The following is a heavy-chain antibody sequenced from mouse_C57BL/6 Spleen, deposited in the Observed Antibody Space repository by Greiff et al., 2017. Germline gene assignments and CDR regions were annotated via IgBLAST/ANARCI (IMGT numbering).Heavy chain of an antibody. CDR3: ARLYSNYVDY. Sequence: EVKLMESGGGLVQPGGSLSLSCAASGFTFTDYYMSWVRQPPGKALEWLGFLRNKANGYTTEYSASVKGRFTISRDNSQSILYLQMNALRAEDSATYYCARLYSNYVDYWGQGTTLTVSS. J-gene: IGHJ2*01. V-gene: IGHV7-3*01. CDR2: LRNKANGYTT. CDR1: GFTFTDYY. D-gene: IGHD2-5*01.